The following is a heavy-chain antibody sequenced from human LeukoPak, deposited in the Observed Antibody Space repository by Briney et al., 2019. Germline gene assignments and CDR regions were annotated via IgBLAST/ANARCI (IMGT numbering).Heavy chain of an antibody. J-gene: IGHJ3*02. CDR1: GFTFSTSS. CDR2: ISPSGRSI. D-gene: IGHD2-2*01. CDR3: ARNLPAARSDAFDI. Sequence: GGSLRLSCAASGFTFSTSSMNWVRQAPGKGLEWVSSISPSGRSIYYAGSVKGRFTISRDNAKNSLYLQMNSLRAEDTAVYYCARNLPAARSDAFDIWGQGTMVTVSS. V-gene: IGHV3-21*01.